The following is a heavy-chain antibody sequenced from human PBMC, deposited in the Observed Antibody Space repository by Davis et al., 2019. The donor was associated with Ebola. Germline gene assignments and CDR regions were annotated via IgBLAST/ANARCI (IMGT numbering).Heavy chain of an antibody. Sequence: GGSLRLSCKGSGYSFSSYWIGWVRQAPGQGLEWMGWISAYNGNTNYAQKHQGRVTMTTDTSTSTAYMELRSLRSDDTAVYFCAKEIVPLSAAMKGFDSWGQGTLVTVSA. V-gene: IGHV1-18*04. CDR2: ISAYNGNT. CDR1: GYSFSSYW. D-gene: IGHD2-2*01. CDR3: AKEIVPLSAAMKGFDS. J-gene: IGHJ4*02.